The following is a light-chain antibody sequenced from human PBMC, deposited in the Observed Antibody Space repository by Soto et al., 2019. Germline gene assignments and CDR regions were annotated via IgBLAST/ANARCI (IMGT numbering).Light chain of an antibody. CDR2: EVN. CDR3: GSKAGTNNWV. Sequence: QSALTQPPSASGSPGQSVTISCTGTSSDVGGYNYVSWYQQYPGKAPKLMIFEVNKRPSGVPDRFSGSKSGNTASLTVSGLQAEDEADYFCGSKAGTNNWVFGGGTKVTVL. J-gene: IGLJ3*02. V-gene: IGLV2-8*01. CDR1: SSDVGGYNY.